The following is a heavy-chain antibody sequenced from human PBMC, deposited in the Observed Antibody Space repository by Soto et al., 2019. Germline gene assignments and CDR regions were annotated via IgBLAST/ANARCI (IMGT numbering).Heavy chain of an antibody. Sequence: ASVKVSCKASGYTFTSYGISWVRQAPGQGLEWMGWISAYNGNTNYAQKLQGRVTMTTDTSTSTAYMELRNLRSDDTAVYYCARERLDDYDSSGYTPRTPVAFDIWGQGTMVTVSS. V-gene: IGHV1-18*04. CDR1: GYTFTSYG. J-gene: IGHJ3*02. CDR2: ISAYNGNT. D-gene: IGHD3-22*01. CDR3: ARERLDDYDSSGYTPRTPVAFDI.